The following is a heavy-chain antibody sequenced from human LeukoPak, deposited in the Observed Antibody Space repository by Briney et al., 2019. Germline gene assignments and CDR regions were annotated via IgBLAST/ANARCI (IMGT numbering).Heavy chain of an antibody. D-gene: IGHD3-9*01. CDR1: GYTFTGYY. CDR2: INPNSGGT. Sequence: ASVKVSFKASGYTFTGYYMHWVRQAPGQGLEWMGWINPNSGGTNYAQKFQGRVTMTRNTSISTAYMELSSLRSEDTAVYYCARGLRLRYFDWLNYYWGQGTLVTVSS. CDR3: ARGLRLRYFDWLNYY. V-gene: IGHV1-2*02. J-gene: IGHJ4*02.